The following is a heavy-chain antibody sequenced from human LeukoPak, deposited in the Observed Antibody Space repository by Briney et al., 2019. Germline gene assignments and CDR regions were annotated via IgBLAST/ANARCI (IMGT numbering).Heavy chain of an antibody. CDR2: IIPIFGP. CDR3: ATGKDRSGYYYSLDY. CDR1: GGTFSTFP. Sequence: SVKVSCKASGGTFSTFPISWVRQAPGQGLEWIGGIIPIFGPNYAQKFQGRATISADLATATAYTELSSLTSEDTSVYYCATGKDRSGYYYSLDYWGQGTLVAVSS. J-gene: IGHJ4*02. V-gene: IGHV1-69*13. D-gene: IGHD3-22*01.